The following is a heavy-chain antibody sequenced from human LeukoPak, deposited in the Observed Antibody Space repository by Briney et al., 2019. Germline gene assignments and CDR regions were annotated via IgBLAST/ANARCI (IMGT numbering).Heavy chain of an antibody. V-gene: IGHV3-30*04. J-gene: IGHJ4*02. D-gene: IGHD1-1*01. CDR2: ISYDGSNK. CDR3: ARTTYYFDY. Sequence: PGGSLRLSCAASGFTFSGYAMHWVRQAPGKGLEWVAVISYDGSNKYYADSVKGRFTISRDNSKNTLYLQMNSLRAEDTAVYYCARTTYYFDYWGQGTLVTVSS. CDR1: GFTFSGYA.